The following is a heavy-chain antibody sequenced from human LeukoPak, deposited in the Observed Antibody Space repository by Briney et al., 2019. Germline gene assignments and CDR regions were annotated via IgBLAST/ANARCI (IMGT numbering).Heavy chain of an antibody. Sequence: PGGSLRLSCAASGFTVSSYYMSWVRQAQGKGLEWVSVIYSGGSTYYADSVKGRFTISRDNAKNSLYLQMKSLRAEDTAVYYCARSWTYSAMWGQGTLVTVSS. J-gene: IGHJ4*02. D-gene: IGHD2-2*01. CDR1: GFTVSSYY. CDR2: IYSGGST. V-gene: IGHV3-66*01. CDR3: ARSWTYSAM.